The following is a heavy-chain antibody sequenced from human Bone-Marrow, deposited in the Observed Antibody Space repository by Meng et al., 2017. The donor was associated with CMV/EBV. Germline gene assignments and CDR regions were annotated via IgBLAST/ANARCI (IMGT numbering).Heavy chain of an antibody. V-gene: IGHV3-21*01. J-gene: IGHJ4*02. CDR1: GFTFSSYS. CDR3: ARAPYSSSWEPKGYYFDY. D-gene: IGHD6-13*01. CDR2: ISSSSSYI. Sequence: GESLKISCAASGFTFSSYSMNWVRQAPGKGLEWVSSISSSSSYIYYADSVKGRFTISRDNAKNSLYLQMNSLRAEDTAVYYCARAPYSSSWEPKGYYFDYWGQGTLVTVSS.